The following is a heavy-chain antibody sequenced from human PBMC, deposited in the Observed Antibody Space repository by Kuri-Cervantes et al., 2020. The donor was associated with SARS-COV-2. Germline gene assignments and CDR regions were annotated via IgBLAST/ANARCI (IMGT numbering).Heavy chain of an antibody. J-gene: IGHJ4*02. D-gene: IGHD3-9*01. CDR1: GFTFSSYS. V-gene: IGHV3-48*02. Sequence: GGSLRLSCAASGFTFSSYSMNWVRQAPGKGLEWVSYISSSSSTIYYADSVKGRFTISRDNAKNSLYLQVNSLRDEDTAVYYCARTYYDILTGYCPFDYWGQGTLVTVSS. CDR3: ARTYYDILTGYCPFDY. CDR2: ISSSSSTI.